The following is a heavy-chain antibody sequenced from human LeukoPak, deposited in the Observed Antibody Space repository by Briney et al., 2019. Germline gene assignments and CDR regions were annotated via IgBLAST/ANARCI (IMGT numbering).Heavy chain of an antibody. CDR1: GGSISRYY. CDR2: IYYSGST. D-gene: IGHD2-2*03. Sequence: SETLSLTCTVSGGSISRYYWSWIRQPPGKGLEWIGYIYYSGSTNYNPSLKCRVTISVDTSKSQFSLKLSSVTAADTAVYYCARAPSNSGYNWFDPWGQGTLVTVSS. V-gene: IGHV4-59*01. CDR3: ARAPSNSGYNWFDP. J-gene: IGHJ5*02.